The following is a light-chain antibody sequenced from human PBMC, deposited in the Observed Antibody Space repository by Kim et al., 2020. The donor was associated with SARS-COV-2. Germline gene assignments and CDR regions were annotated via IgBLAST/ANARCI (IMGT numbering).Light chain of an antibody. CDR1: SLRSYY. V-gene: IGLV3-19*01. Sequence: SSELTQDPAVSVAFVQTVRITCQGDSLRSYYATWYQQNPGQAPIVVIYGKNNRPSWIPDRSSGSSSGNTASLTITAPQAFDEPDYYCNSLDSNYNLVF. J-gene: IGLJ2*01. CDR3: NSLDSNYNLV. CDR2: GKN.